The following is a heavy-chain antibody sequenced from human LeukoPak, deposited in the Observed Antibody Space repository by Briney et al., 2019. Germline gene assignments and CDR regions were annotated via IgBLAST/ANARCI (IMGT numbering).Heavy chain of an antibody. J-gene: IGHJ4*02. D-gene: IGHD6-6*01. CDR1: GFSFSGHW. CDR2: ISPTGGTT. CDR3: ARGPNSNWSGLDF. V-gene: IGHV3-74*01. Sequence: GRSLRLSCTASGFSFSGHWMHWARQLPGKGLVWVSRISPTGGTTSYADSVKGRFTVSRDNAKNTLYLQVNNLRAEDTAVYYCARGPNSNWSGLDFWGQGTLLTVSS.